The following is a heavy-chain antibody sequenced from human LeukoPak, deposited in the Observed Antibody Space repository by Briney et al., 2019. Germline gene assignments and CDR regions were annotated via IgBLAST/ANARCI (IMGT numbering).Heavy chain of an antibody. V-gene: IGHV4-34*01. Sequence: SETLSPTCAVYGGSFSGYYWSWIRQPPGKGLEWIGEINHSGSTNYNPSLKSRVTISVDTSKNQFSLKLSSVTAADTAVYYCARVDWDYGSGSQIDYWGQGTLVTVSS. CDR1: GGSFSGYY. CDR3: ARVDWDYGSGSQIDY. J-gene: IGHJ4*02. CDR2: INHSGST. D-gene: IGHD3-10*01.